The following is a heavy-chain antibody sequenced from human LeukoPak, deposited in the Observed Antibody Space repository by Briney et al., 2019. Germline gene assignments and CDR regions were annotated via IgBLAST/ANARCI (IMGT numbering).Heavy chain of an antibody. Sequence: ASVKVSCEASGGTFSSYAISWVRQAPGQGLEWMGGIIPIVGTANYAQKFQGRVTITADESTSTAYMELSSLRSEDTAVYYCARDQDSSGYYRGDYDYWGQGTLVTVSS. CDR2: IIPIVGTA. CDR3: ARDQDSSGYYRGDYDY. V-gene: IGHV1-69*13. CDR1: GGTFSSYA. J-gene: IGHJ4*02. D-gene: IGHD3-22*01.